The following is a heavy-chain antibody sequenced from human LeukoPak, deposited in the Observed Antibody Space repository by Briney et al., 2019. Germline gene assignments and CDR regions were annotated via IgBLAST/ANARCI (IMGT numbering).Heavy chain of an antibody. CDR3: AEDFIAVPGY. J-gene: IGHJ4*02. CDR2: ISYDGSNK. V-gene: IGHV3-30*18. CDR1: GFTFSSYG. D-gene: IGHD6-19*01. Sequence: PGRSLRLSCAASGFTFSSYGMHWVRQAPGKGLEWVAVISYDGSNKYYADSVKGRFTISRDNSKNTLYLQMNSLRAEDTAVYYCAEDFIAVPGYWGQGTLVTVSS.